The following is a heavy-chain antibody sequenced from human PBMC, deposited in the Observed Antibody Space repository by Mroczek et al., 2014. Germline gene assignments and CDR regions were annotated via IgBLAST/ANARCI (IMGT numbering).Heavy chain of an antibody. J-gene: IGHJ6*02. V-gene: IGHV4-39*01. CDR2: IYYSGST. D-gene: IGHD3-3*01. CDR3: ARQERFLGADYYYYGMDV. CDR1: GGSISSSSYY. Sequence: QVQLQQWGPGLVKPSETLSLTCTVSGGSISSSSYYWGWIRQPPGKGLEWIGSIYYSGSTYYNPSLKSRVTISVDTSKNQFSLKLSSVTAADTAVYYCARQERFLGADYYYYGMDVWGQGTTVTVSS.